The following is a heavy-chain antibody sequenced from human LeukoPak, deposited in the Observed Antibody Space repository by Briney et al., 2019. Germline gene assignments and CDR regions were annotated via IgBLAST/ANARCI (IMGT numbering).Heavy chain of an antibody. Sequence: GGSLRLSCAASGFTFSSYAMHWVRQAPGKGLEWVAVISYDGSNKYHADSVKGRFTISRDNSKNTLYLQMNSLRAEDTAVYYCARDSLDSSGYYPGLCDYRGQGTLVTVSS. D-gene: IGHD3-22*01. V-gene: IGHV3-30-3*01. CDR1: GFTFSSYA. CDR3: ARDSLDSSGYYPGLCDY. CDR2: ISYDGSNK. J-gene: IGHJ4*02.